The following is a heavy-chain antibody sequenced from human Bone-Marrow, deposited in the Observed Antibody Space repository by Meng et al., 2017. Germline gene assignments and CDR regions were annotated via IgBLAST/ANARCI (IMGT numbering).Heavy chain of an antibody. J-gene: IGHJ3*02. D-gene: IGHD3-16*02. CDR1: GFTFSSYG. CDR2: IRYDGSNK. V-gene: IGHV3-33*01. CDR3: ASGADQSKYRQGIAFDI. Sequence: GESLKISCAASGFTFSSYGMHWVRQAPGKGLEWVAVIRYDGSNKYYADSVKGRFTISRDNSKNTLYLQMNSLRAEDTAVYYCASGADQSKYRQGIAFDIWGQGTMVTVSS.